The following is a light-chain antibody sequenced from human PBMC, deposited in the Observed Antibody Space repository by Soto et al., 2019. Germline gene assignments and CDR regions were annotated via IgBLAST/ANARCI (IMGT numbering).Light chain of an antibody. CDR3: HQYGSSVRA. CDR1: QSITGNY. J-gene: IGKJ1*01. CDR2: GAS. V-gene: IGKV3-20*01. Sequence: TQSPSTLSAFVGDRATLSCRASQSITGNYLAWHQQKPGQAPKLLIYGASTRAPGIPDGFNGSGSGTDFTLTISRLEADDVAVYHCHQYGSSVRAFGQGTKVDIK.